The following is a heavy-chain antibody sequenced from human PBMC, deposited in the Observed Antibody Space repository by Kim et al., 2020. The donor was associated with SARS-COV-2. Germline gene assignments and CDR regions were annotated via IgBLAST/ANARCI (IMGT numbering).Heavy chain of an antibody. V-gene: IGHV3-53*01. Sequence: GGSLRLSCAASGFTVSSNYMSWVRQAPGKGLEWVSVIYSGGSTYYADSVKGRFTISRDNSKNTLYLQMNSLRAEDTAVYYCARVITMVRGGWFDPWGQGTLVTVSS. J-gene: IGHJ5*02. CDR3: ARVITMVRGGWFDP. CDR1: GFTVSSNY. D-gene: IGHD3-10*01. CDR2: IYSGGST.